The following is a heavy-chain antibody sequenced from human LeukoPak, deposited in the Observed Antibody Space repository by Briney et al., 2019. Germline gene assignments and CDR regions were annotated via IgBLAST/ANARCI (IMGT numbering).Heavy chain of an antibody. D-gene: IGHD4-11*01. CDR2: IWFDGSNK. CDR3: AKKGDYKNYDY. V-gene: IGHV3-33*06. Sequence: GGSLRLSCAASGFTFNSYGMHWVRQAPGKGLEWVSLIWFDGSNKFYGDSVKGRFTISRDNSKNTVYLQMDNLRAEDTAMYFCAKKGDYKNYDYWGQGALVIASS. J-gene: IGHJ4*02. CDR1: GFTFNSYG.